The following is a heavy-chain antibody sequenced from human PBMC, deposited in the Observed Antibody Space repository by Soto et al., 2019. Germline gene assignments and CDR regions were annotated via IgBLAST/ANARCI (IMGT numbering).Heavy chain of an antibody. V-gene: IGHV3-23*01. D-gene: IGHD3-16*01. CDR2: VSGSGAST. CDR3: ANRGGGY. Sequence: EVPVLESGGGLVQPGGSLRLSCAASGLTFTSYAMTWVRQAPGKGLEWVSAVSGSGASTYYADSVKGRFTISRDNSKHMVYLQMNSLRADDTAVYYCANRGGGYWGQGTLVTVSS. CDR1: GLTFTSYA. J-gene: IGHJ4*02.